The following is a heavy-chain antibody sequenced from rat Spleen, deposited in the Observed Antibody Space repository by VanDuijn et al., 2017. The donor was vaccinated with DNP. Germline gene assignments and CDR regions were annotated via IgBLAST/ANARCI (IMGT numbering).Heavy chain of an antibody. CDR3: ARWTYYFDY. V-gene: IGHV3-1*01. CDR1: GYSITSHY. Sequence: DVQLQESGPGLVRPSQSLSLTCSVTGYSITSHYWGWIRKFPGNKMEYIGHINYSGSTTYTPSLKSRISITRDTSKNQFFLQLNSVTTEDTATYYCARWTYYFDYWGQGVMVTVSS. J-gene: IGHJ2*01. CDR2: INYSGST.